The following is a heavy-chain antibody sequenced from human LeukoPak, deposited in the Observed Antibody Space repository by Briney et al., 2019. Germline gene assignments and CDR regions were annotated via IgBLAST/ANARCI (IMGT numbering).Heavy chain of an antibody. CDR2: IYYSGST. CDR1: GGSISSYY. J-gene: IGHJ4*02. V-gene: IGHV4-59*01. D-gene: IGHD3-22*01. CDR3: ARSHYYDSLFDY. Sequence: SETLSLTCTVSGGSISSYYWSWIRQPPGKGLEWIGYIYYSGSTNYNPSLKSRVTISVDTSKNQFSLKLSSVTAADTAVYYCARSHYYDSLFDYWGQGTLVTVSS.